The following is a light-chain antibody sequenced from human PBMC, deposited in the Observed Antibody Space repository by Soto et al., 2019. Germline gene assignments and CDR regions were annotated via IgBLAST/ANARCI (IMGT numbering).Light chain of an antibody. CDR2: EAS. V-gene: IGKV1-5*01. CDR3: QQYKSFWT. J-gene: IGKJ1*01. Sequence: DIQMTQSPSTLSASVGDTVTVTCRASQSVSGWLAWYQQKPGEAPKLLIYEASALPRGVPSRFSGSGSGTKFTLTIASLQPDDFATYYCQQYKSFWTFGQGTKLDIK. CDR1: QSVSGW.